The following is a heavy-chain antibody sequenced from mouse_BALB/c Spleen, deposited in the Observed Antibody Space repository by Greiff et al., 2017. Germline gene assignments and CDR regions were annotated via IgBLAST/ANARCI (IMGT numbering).Heavy chain of an antibody. CDR3: ARGSNMFAY. J-gene: IGHJ3*01. V-gene: IGHV2-6-7*01. CDR2: IWGDGST. D-gene: IGHD4-1*01. Sequence: VQLQQSGPGLVAPSQSLSITCTVSGFSLTGYGVNWVRQPPGKGLEWLGMIWGDGSTDYNSALKSRLSISKDNSKSQVFFKMNSLQANDTAIYYCARGSNMFAYWGQGTLVTVSA. CDR1: GFSLTGYG.